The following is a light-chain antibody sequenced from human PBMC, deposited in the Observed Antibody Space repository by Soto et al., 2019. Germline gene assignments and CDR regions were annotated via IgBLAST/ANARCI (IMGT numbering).Light chain of an antibody. Sequence: QSVLTQPRSASGTPGQRVSISCSGRASDIGTNTVNWYQQFPGTAPKLLLHSNDQRTSGVPDRFSGSKSGTSASLAISGLQSEDEADYYCVAWDGSLNADVFGTGTKLTVL. V-gene: IGLV1-44*01. CDR2: SND. CDR3: VAWDGSLNADV. J-gene: IGLJ1*01. CDR1: ASDIGTNT.